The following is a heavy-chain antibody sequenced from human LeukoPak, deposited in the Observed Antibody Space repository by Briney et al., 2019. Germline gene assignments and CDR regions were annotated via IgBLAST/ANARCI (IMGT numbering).Heavy chain of an antibody. V-gene: IGHV1-2*02. CDR2: INPNSGGT. CDR1: GYTFTGYY. D-gene: IGHD2-2*01. Sequence: ASVKVSCKASGYTFTGYYMHWVRQAPGQGLEWMGWINPNSGGTNYAQKFQGRVTMTRDTSISTAYMELSRLRSDDTAVYYCARDFIVVVPAAIFSRHKHYYYYGMDVWGQGTTVTVSS. CDR3: ARDFIVVVPAAIFSRHKHYYYYGMDV. J-gene: IGHJ6*02.